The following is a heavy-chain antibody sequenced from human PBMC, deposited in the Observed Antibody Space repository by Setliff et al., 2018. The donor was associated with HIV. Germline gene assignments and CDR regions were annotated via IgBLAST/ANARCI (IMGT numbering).Heavy chain of an antibody. Sequence: GGSLRLSCAASGFTFSTYGMNWVRQAPGKGLEWVANIKQDGSGRFYVDSVKGRFSISRDNAKNSLYLQMNSLRAEDTAVYYCARRQYHSGWGFQYWGQGTLVTVSS. J-gene: IGHJ1*01. CDR1: GFTFSTYG. CDR2: IKQDGSGR. D-gene: IGHD6-19*01. V-gene: IGHV3-7*01. CDR3: ARRQYHSGWGFQY.